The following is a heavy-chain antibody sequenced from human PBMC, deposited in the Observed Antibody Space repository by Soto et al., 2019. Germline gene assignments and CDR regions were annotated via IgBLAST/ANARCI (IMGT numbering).Heavy chain of an antibody. D-gene: IGHD5-18*01. CDR3: AKDGYKYKYYSDY. CDR1: GFSFSRYG. CDR2: ISKDGGDK. Sequence: GGSLRLSCAASGFSFSRYGIHWVRQAPGKGLEWVAVISKDGGDKEYAESVKGRCTISRENSKSTVYLQMNSLRVEDTAVYYCAKDGYKYKYYSDYWGQGTLVTVSS. J-gene: IGHJ4*02. V-gene: IGHV3-30*18.